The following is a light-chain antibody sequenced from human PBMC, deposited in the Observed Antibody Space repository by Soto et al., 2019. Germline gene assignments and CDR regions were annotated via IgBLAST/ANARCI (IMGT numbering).Light chain of an antibody. V-gene: IGLV2-8*01. Sequence: HSVLTQPPSASGSPGQSVTISCTGTSSDVGGYNYVSWYQQHPGKAPKLMIYEVSKRPSGVPDRFSGSKSGNTASLTVSGLQAEDEADYYCSSYAGSNNFEVFGGGTKLTVL. CDR2: EVS. J-gene: IGLJ2*01. CDR1: SSDVGGYNY. CDR3: SSYAGSNNFEV.